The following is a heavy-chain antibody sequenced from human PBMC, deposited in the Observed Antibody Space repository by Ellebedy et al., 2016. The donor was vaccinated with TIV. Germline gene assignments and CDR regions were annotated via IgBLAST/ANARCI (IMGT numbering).Heavy chain of an antibody. CDR3: ARMLTGYFNQYYDGMGV. V-gene: IGHV4-4*02. Sequence: SETLSLTXTVSGVSISSNNWWSWVRPSPGNGLEWIGDMFHNGRTNYNPSLKSRVTISVEKSKNQFSLLLTSVTAADTAVYYCARMLTGYFNQYYDGMGVWGQGTTVSVSS. J-gene: IGHJ6*02. CDR2: MFHNGRT. CDR1: GVSISSNNW. D-gene: IGHD3-9*01.